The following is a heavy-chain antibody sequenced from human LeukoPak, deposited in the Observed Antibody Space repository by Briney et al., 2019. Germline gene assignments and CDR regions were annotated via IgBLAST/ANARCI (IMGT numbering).Heavy chain of an antibody. V-gene: IGHV1-18*01. CDR2: ISAYNGNT. CDR1: GYTFTSYG. CDR3: ARGGALRIADNESFDI. Sequence: ASVKVSCKASGYTFTSYGISWVRQAPGQGLEWMGWISAYNGNTYYAQELQGRVTMTTDTSTSTVNMELRSLRSDDTAVYYCARGGALRIADNESFDIWGQGTMVTVSS. J-gene: IGHJ3*02. D-gene: IGHD6-13*01.